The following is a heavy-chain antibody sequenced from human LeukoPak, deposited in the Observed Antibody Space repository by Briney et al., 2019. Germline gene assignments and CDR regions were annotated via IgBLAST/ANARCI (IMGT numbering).Heavy chain of an antibody. CDR1: GGSISSSSYY. D-gene: IGHD5-12*01. J-gene: IGHJ4*02. CDR3: ARVRAGWLPPIPYYFDY. V-gene: IGHV4-39*07. CDR2: IYYSGST. Sequence: SETLSLTCTVSGGSISSSSYYWGWIRQPPGKGLEWIGSIYYSGSTYYNPSLKSRVTISVDTSKNQFSLKLSSVTAADTAVYYCARVRAGWLPPIPYYFDYWGQGTLVTVSS.